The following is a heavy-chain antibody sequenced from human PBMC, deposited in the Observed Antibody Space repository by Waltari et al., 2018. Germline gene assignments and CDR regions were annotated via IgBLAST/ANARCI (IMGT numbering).Heavy chain of an antibody. CDR2: IRSNDYTGGT. D-gene: IGHD5-12*01. J-gene: IGHJ3*01. CDR1: GFTFRNYA. V-gene: IGHV3-49*04. CDR3: TREDDGNDSGAFDL. Sequence: VPLVESGGVMVQPGRSLRLSCTGSGFTFRNYAINWVRQAPGKGLEWVGCIRSNDYTGGTSFAASVGGRFTISRDDSKRTAYLQMNALQTDDSATYYCTREDDGNDSGAFDLWGQGTLVTVSS.